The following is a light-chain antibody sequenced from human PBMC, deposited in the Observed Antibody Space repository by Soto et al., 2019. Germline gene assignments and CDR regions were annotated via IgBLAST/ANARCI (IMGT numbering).Light chain of an antibody. V-gene: IGKV3-20*01. CDR2: DAS. Sequence: EIVLTQSPATLSLSPGGIATLSCRASQTVTNHLAWYQQKAGQAPRLLIFDASTRASGIPPMYSGSGSGTDFTLTISRLEPEDFAVYYCQQYGSSSTFGQGTRLEIK. CDR3: QQYGSSST. J-gene: IGKJ5*01. CDR1: QTVTNH.